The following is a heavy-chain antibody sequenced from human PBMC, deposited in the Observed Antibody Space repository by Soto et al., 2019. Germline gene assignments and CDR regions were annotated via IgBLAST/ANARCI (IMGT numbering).Heavy chain of an antibody. J-gene: IGHJ4*02. Sequence: GSLRLSCAASGFTFSSYAMNWVRQAPGKGLEWVSSISSSSSYIYYADSVKGRFTISRDNAKNSLYLQMNSLRAEDTAVYYCAREGTYDYIWGSYSYTLDYWGQGTLVTVSS. D-gene: IGHD3-16*02. CDR3: AREGTYDYIWGSYSYTLDY. CDR1: GFTFSSYA. CDR2: ISSSSSYI. V-gene: IGHV3-21*01.